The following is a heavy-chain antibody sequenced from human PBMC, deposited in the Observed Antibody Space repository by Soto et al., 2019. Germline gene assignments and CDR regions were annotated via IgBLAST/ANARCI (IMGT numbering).Heavy chain of an antibody. J-gene: IGHJ5*02. CDR2: IYWDDDK. Sequence: QITLKESGPTLVKPTQTLTLTCTFSGFSLSTSGVGVGWIRQPPGKALEWLALIYWDDDKRYSPSLKSRLTITKDTSKTQVVLTMTNMDPVDTATYYCAHRRSTYYYDSTFDPWGPGNPGHRLL. CDR3: AHRRSTYYYDSTFDP. V-gene: IGHV2-5*02. D-gene: IGHD3-22*01. CDR1: GFSLSTSGVG.